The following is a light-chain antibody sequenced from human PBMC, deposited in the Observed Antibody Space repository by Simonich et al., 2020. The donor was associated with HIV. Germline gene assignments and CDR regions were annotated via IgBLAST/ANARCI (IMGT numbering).Light chain of an antibody. CDR3: SSYTSSSTLAV. CDR2: DVS. J-gene: IGLJ7*01. V-gene: IGLV2-14*03. CDR1: SRDVGNYNY. Sequence: QSALTQPASVSGSPGQSITISCTGTSRDVGNYNYVSWYQQHPGKPPKLMIYDVSNPPSGVSNRFSGSKSGNTASLTISGLQAEDEADYYCSSYTSSSTLAVFGGGTQLTVL.